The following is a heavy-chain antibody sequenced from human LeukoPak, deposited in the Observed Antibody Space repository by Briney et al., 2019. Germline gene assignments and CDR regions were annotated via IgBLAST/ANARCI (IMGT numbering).Heavy chain of an antibody. Sequence: GASVKVSCKASGYTFTDYYIHWVRQAPGQGLEWMGWINPNSGDTSYAQKFQGRVTMTRDTSISTPYMELSSLTSDDTAVYYCAKIVAVAGTRCLDPWGQGTLVTVSS. D-gene: IGHD6-19*01. CDR2: INPNSGDT. CDR1: GYTFTDYY. J-gene: IGHJ5*02. V-gene: IGHV1-2*02. CDR3: AKIVAVAGTRCLDP.